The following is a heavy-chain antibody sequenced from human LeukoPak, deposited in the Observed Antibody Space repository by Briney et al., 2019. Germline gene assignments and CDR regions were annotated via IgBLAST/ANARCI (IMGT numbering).Heavy chain of an antibody. V-gene: IGHV3-73*01. D-gene: IGHD1-26*01. CDR2: IRSKANSYAT. Sequence: GGSLKLSCAASGFTFSGSAMHWFRQASGKGLEWFGRIRSKANSYATAYAASVKCTFTISRADSKNTSYLQIKSLKTQATALYYCTRRVGHTGHFDYWGQGTLVTVSS. CDR1: GFTFSGSA. J-gene: IGHJ4*02. CDR3: TRRVGHTGHFDY.